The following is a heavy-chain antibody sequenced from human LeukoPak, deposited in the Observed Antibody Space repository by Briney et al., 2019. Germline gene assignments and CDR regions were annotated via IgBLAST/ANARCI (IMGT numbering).Heavy chain of an antibody. V-gene: IGHV4-4*08. CDR3: ARGPGGSSSSDFDY. D-gene: IGHD6-6*01. CDR2: IYTSGST. J-gene: IGHJ4*02. CDR1: GGSISSYY. Sequence: PSETLSLTCTVSGGSISSYYWSWIRQPPGKGLEWIGRIYTSGSTNYNPSLKSRVTVSVDTSKNQFPLKLSSVTAADTAVYYCARGPGGSSSSDFDYWGQGTLVTVSS.